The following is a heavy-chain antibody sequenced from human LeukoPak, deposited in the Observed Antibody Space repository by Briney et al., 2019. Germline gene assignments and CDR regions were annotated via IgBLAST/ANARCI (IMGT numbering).Heavy chain of an antibody. CDR3: AREDGYCSGGNCYSYFDS. V-gene: IGHV3-7*01. J-gene: IGHJ4*02. Sequence: GGSLRLSCVASGFTFSSYAMNWVRQAPGKGLEWVAYIKKTGSETYYVDSVKGRFTITRDNTRNSLFLQMYSLRAEDTAVYFCAREDGYCSGGNCYSYFDSWGQGTLVTVSS. D-gene: IGHD2-15*01. CDR2: IKKTGSET. CDR1: GFTFSSYA.